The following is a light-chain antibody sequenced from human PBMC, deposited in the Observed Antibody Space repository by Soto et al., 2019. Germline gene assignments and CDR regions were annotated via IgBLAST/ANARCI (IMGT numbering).Light chain of an antibody. CDR2: GAS. Sequence: ERVMRQSPATLSVSPGERATLSCRASQSVSSNLAWYQQKPGQAPRLLIYGASSRATGIPDRFSGSGSGTDFTLTISRLEPEDFAVYYCHQYVSSWTFGQGTKVDIK. J-gene: IGKJ1*01. CDR3: HQYVSSWT. V-gene: IGKV3D-15*01. CDR1: QSVSSN.